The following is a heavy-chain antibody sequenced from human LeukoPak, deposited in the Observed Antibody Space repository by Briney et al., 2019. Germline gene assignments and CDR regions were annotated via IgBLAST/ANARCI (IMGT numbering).Heavy chain of an antibody. V-gene: IGHV3-48*02. Sequence: GGSLRLSCAASGFTFSSYSMNWVRQAPGKGLEWVSYISSSSDTIYYADSVKGRFTISRDNAKRSLYPQMNSLRDEDTAVYYCARDPASGGFDSWGQGILVTVSS. CDR3: ARDPASGGFDS. CDR2: ISSSSDTI. J-gene: IGHJ4*02. D-gene: IGHD2-15*01. CDR1: GFTFSSYS.